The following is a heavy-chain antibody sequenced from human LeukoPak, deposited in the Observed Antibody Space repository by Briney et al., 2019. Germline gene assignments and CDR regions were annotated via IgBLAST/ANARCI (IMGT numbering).Heavy chain of an antibody. D-gene: IGHD3-22*01. V-gene: IGHV3-23*01. Sequence: GGSLRLSCAASGFTFSSYSMNWVRQAPGKGLEWVPAITNNGGSTYYADSVKGRFTISRDNSKNTLHLQMNSLRAEDTAIYYCAKDVHASSGYYLDYWGQGTLVTVSS. J-gene: IGHJ4*02. CDR1: GFTFSSYS. CDR3: AKDVHASSGYYLDY. CDR2: ITNNGGST.